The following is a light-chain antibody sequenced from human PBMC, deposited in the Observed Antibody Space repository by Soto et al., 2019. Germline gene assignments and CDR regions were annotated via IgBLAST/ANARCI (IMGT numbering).Light chain of an antibody. J-gene: IGLJ3*02. Sequence: QPVLTQSPSASASLGASVKLTCTLCSGHSNHAIAWHQLQPEKGPRYLMKLNSDGSHTKGDGIPDRCSGSSSGAERYLTISSLQSEDEADYYCQTWDTGMMMFGGGTKLTVL. V-gene: IGLV4-69*01. CDR1: SGHSNHA. CDR2: LNSDGSH. CDR3: QTWDTGMMM.